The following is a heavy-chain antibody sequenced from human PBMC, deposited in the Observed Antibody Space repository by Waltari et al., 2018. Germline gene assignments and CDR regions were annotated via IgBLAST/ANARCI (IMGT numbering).Heavy chain of an antibody. CDR1: GFSVSPNA. CDR2: IKDGGTT. V-gene: IGHV3-66*02. CDR3: ARDVGGDGYSLYDF. Sequence: EVQVVESGGDLVQPGGSLSLSVAVSGFSVSPNALNWVRRAPGKGLEWVSVIKDGGTTSNADSVRGRITVSRDNSRNTVYLQMNSLRSEDTAVYYCARDVGGDGYSLYDFWGQGTLVTVSS. D-gene: IGHD2-21*01. J-gene: IGHJ4*02.